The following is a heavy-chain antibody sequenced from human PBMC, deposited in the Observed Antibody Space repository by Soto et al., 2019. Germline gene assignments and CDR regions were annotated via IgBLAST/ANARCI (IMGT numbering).Heavy chain of an antibody. J-gene: IGHJ3*02. V-gene: IGHV1-2*02. CDR3: ARQISNDSDAFDI. CDR1: GYTFTDYY. CDR2: INPNSGGT. D-gene: IGHD2-15*01. Sequence: QVQLVQSGAEVKKPGASVKVSCKASGYTFTDYYMHWVRQAPGQGLVRMGWINPNSGGTNYAQKFQVRVTMTRDTSISTAYMELSRLTSDDTAVYYCARQISNDSDAFDIWGQGTLVTVSS.